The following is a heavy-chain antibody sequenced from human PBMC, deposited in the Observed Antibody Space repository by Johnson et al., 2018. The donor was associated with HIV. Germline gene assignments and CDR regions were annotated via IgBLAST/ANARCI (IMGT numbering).Heavy chain of an antibody. CDR1: GFTVSSNY. D-gene: IGHD2-15*01. CDR2: LYSGGST. CDR3: ARDPCTGASCLPGAFDI. J-gene: IGHJ3*02. V-gene: IGHV3-53*01. Sequence: VQLVESGGGLIQPGGSLRLSCAASGFTVSSNYMGWVRQAPGKGLEWVSVLYSGGSTYYTDSVTGRFTISRDNSKNTLYLQMNRLRAEDTAVYFCARDPCTGASCLPGAFDIWGQGTLVTVSS.